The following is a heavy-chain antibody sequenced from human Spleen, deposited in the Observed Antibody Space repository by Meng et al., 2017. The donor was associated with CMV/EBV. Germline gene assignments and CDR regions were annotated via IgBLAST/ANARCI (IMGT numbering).Heavy chain of an antibody. CDR2: ISSSSSYI. D-gene: IGHD6-19*01. V-gene: IGHV3-21*01. CDR1: GFTFSSYS. CDR3: ARDMSIAVAGMDY. J-gene: IGHJ4*02. Sequence: EVQLVESGGGLGKPGGSVRLSCAASGFTFSSYSMNWVRQAPGKGLEWVSSISSSSSYIYYADSVKGRFTISRDNAKNSLYLQMNSLRAEDTAVYYCARDMSIAVAGMDYWGPGTLVTVS.